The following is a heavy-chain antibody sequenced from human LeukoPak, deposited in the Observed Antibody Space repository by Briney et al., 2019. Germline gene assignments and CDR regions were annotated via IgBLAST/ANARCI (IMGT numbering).Heavy chain of an antibody. V-gene: IGHV4-59*01. J-gene: IGHJ6*03. CDR2: IYYSGST. D-gene: IGHD3-10*01. Sequence: PSETLSLTCTVSGGSISSYYWSWIRQPPGKGLEWIGYIYYSGSTNYNPSLKSRVTISVDTSKNQFSLKLSSVTAADTAVYYCARGGKIWFGKDYMDVWGKGTTVTVSS. CDR3: ARGGKIWFGKDYMDV. CDR1: GGSISSYY.